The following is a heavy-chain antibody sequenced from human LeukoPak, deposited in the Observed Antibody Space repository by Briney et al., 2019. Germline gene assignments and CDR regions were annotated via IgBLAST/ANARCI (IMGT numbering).Heavy chain of an antibody. V-gene: IGHV1-24*01. Sequence: ASVKVSCKVSGYTLTELSMHWVRQAPGKGLEWMGGFEPEDGETIYAQKFQGRVTMTEDTSTDTAYMELSSLRSEDTAVYYCATGFVAAAGSKEYYFDYWGQGTLVTVSS. J-gene: IGHJ4*02. CDR3: ATGFVAAAGSKEYYFDY. CDR1: GYTLTELS. CDR2: FEPEDGET. D-gene: IGHD6-13*01.